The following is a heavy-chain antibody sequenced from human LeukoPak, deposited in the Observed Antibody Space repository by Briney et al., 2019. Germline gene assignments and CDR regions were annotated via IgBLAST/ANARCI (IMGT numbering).Heavy chain of an antibody. V-gene: IGHV3-21*01. CDR3: ARDQCNGGSCYDY. J-gene: IGHJ4*02. Sequence: KAGGSLRLSCAASGFTFSSYSMNWVRQAPGKGLEWVSSISSSSSYIYYADSVKGRFTISRDNAKNSLYLQMNSLRAEDTAVYYCARDQCNGGSCYDYWGQGTLVTVSS. CDR1: GFTFSSYS. D-gene: IGHD2-15*01. CDR2: ISSSSSYI.